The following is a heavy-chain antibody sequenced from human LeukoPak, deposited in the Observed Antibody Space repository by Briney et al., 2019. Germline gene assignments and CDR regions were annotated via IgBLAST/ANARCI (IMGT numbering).Heavy chain of an antibody. Sequence: SETLSLSCAVSGDSISSGYYWGWIRQPPGKGLEWIGSIYHSGSTYDNPSLKSRVTISVDTSKNQFSLKLNSVTAADTAVYYCARGGGIVVVITNDAFDIWGQGTMVTVSS. CDR1: GDSISSGYY. D-gene: IGHD3-22*01. CDR2: IYHSGST. CDR3: ARGGGIVVVITNDAFDI. J-gene: IGHJ3*02. V-gene: IGHV4-38-2*01.